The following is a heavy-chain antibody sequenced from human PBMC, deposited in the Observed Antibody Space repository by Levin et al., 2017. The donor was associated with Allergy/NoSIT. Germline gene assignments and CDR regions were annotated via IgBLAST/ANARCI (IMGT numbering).Heavy chain of an antibody. V-gene: IGHV6-1*01. Sequence: PSQTLSLTCAISGDCVSGSTTAWSWLRQSPSRGLEWLGRTYYRSKWYNQYAESVKSRIIINPDASKNQFSLQLNSVTPEDTAVYFCARSNINNWFDPWGQGTLVTVSS. J-gene: IGHJ5*02. CDR2: TYYRSKWYN. CDR1: GDCVSGSTTA. CDR3: ARSNINNWFDP.